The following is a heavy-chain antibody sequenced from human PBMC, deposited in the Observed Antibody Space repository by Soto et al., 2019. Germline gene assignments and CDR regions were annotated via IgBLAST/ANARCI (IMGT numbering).Heavy chain of an antibody. J-gene: IGHJ5*02. D-gene: IGHD5-18*01. CDR2: IYYSGST. V-gene: IGHV4-39*01. Sequence: SETLSLTCTVSGGSISSSSYYWGWIRQPPGKGLEWIGSIYYSGSTYYNPSLKSRVTISVDTSKNQFSLKLSSVTAADTAVYYCARHAAAWIQSESWFDPWGQGTLVTVSS. CDR3: ARHAAAWIQSESWFDP. CDR1: GGSISSSSYY.